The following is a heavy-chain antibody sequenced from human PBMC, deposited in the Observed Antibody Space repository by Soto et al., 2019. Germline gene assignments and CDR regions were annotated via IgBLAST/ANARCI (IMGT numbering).Heavy chain of an antibody. Sequence: SVKVSCKASGFTFTSSAVQWVRQARGQRLEWIGWIVVGSGNTNYAQKFQERVTITRDMSTSTAYMELRSLRSEDTAVYYCARVNYDIVTGRRKNWFDPWGQGTLVTVSS. J-gene: IGHJ5*02. CDR2: IVVGSGNT. CDR1: GFTFTSSA. D-gene: IGHD3-9*01. CDR3: ARVNYDIVTGRRKNWFDP. V-gene: IGHV1-58*01.